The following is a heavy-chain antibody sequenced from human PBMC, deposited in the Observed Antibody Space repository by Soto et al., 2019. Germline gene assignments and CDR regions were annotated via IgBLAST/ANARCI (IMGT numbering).Heavy chain of an antibody. J-gene: IGHJ4*02. CDR1: GFTFSSYW. Sequence: EVQLVESGGGLVQPGGSLRLSCAASGFTFSSYWMHWVRQAPGKGLVWVSRINSDGSSTSYSDSVKGRFTISRDNAKNTLYLQMNSLRAEDTAVYYCARTPYCGGDCYSASFDYWGQGPLVTVSS. V-gene: IGHV3-74*01. D-gene: IGHD2-21*02. CDR3: ARTPYCGGDCYSASFDY. CDR2: INSDGSST.